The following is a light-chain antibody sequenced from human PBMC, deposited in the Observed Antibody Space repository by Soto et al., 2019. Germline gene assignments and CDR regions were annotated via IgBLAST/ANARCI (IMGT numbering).Light chain of an antibody. J-gene: IGKJ1*01. V-gene: IGKV3-20*01. CDR2: GAS. CDR3: QQYGSSPPWT. CDR1: QSVSRSY. Sequence: EIVLTQSPGTLSLSPGERATLSCRARQSVSRSYLAWYQQKPGQAPRLLIYGASSRATGIPDRFSGSGSGTDFTLTISRLEPDDFAVYYCQQYGSSPPWTFGQGTKVEIK.